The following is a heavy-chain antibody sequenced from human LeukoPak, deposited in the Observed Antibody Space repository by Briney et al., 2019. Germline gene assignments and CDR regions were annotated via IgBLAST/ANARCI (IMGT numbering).Heavy chain of an antibody. CDR3: ARDWAAAADSAFDI. V-gene: IGHV1-2*02. J-gene: IGHJ3*02. D-gene: IGHD6-13*01. CDR1: GYTFTGYD. CDR2: INPNSVGT. Sequence: ASVKVSCKASGYTFTGYDMNWVRRAPGQGLGWMGWINPNSVGTNYAQKFQGRVTMTRDTSISTAYMELSRLRSDDTAVYYCARDWAAAADSAFDIWGQGTMVTVSS.